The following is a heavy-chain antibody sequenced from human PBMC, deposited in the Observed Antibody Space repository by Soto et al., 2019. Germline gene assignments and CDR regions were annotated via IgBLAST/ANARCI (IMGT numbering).Heavy chain of an antibody. Sequence: PSETLSLPCAVYGWSFSGYYWSWIRQPPGKGLEWIGEINHSGSTNYNPSLKSRVTISVDTSKNQFSLKLSSVTAADTAVYYCASIKGFAGTNPSDYWGRGTLVTVSS. CDR2: INHSGST. J-gene: IGHJ4*02. CDR3: ASIKGFAGTNPSDY. D-gene: IGHD1-7*01. CDR1: GWSFSGYY. V-gene: IGHV4-34*01.